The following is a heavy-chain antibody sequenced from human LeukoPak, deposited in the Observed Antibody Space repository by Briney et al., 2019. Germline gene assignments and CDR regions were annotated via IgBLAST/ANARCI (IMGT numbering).Heavy chain of an antibody. V-gene: IGHV3-23*01. J-gene: IGHJ4*02. D-gene: IGHD3-10*01. CDR3: AGSFGGALEY. CDR2: ISGRGDNT. Sequence: GGSLRLSCAASGFTFSGSSMIWVRQAPGKGLEWVSEISGRGDNTYYPDSVKGRFTISRDNSKNTLFLQMTSLRAEDTAQYYCAGSFGGALEYRGQGTLVPV. CDR1: GFTFSGSS.